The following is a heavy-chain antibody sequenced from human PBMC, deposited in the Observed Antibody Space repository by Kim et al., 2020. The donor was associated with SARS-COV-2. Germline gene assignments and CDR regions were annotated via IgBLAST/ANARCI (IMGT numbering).Heavy chain of an antibody. D-gene: IGHD1-26*01. J-gene: IGHJ3*02. CDR1: GFTFSSYS. V-gene: IGHV3-21*01. Sequence: GGSLRLSCAASGFTFSSYSMNWVRQAPGKGLEWVSSISSSSSYIYYADSVKGRFTISRDNAKNSLYLQMNSLRAEDTAVYYCARAPPIVGATRVENAFDIWGQGTMVTVSS. CDR3: ARAPPIVGATRVENAFDI. CDR2: ISSSSSYI.